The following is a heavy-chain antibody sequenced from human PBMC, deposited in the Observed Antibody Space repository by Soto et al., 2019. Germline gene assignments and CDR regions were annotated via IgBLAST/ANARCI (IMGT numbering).Heavy chain of an antibody. CDR2: IIPVFGTA. CDR3: SRGDATKIVVTTYYAMDV. Sequence: QVQLVQSGAEVKKPGSSVRVSCKASGGTLSNYGISWVRQAPGQGLEWRGGIIPVFGTANYAQKFQGRVTLTADDTKSTVYMDVTSLRSEDTAVYYCSRGDATKIVVTTYYAMDVWGQGTTVSVSS. J-gene: IGHJ6*02. CDR1: GGTLSNYG. D-gene: IGHD4-17*01. V-gene: IGHV1-69*12.